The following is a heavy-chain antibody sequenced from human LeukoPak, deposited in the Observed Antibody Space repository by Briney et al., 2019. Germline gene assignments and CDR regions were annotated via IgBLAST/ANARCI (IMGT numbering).Heavy chain of an antibody. V-gene: IGHV3-48*02. CDR1: GFTFSSYS. CDR2: ISGNSRAI. J-gene: IGHJ2*01. Sequence: PGGSLRLACAASGFTFSSYSVNWVRRAPGKGLEWVSYISGNSRAIYYADSVKGRFTISRDNAKNSLYLQMSSLGDEDTAVYYCARDLARYFDLWGRGTQVTVSS. CDR3: ARDLARYFDL.